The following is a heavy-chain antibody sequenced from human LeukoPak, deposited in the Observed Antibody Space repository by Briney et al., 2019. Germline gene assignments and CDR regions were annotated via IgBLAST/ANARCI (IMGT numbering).Heavy chain of an antibody. J-gene: IGHJ3*02. Sequence: GGSLRLSCAASGFTFDSYAMHWVRQPPGKGLEWVSSISWDSGHSVHADAVQGRFTISRDNAKNSLYLQMNNLRPEDTALYYCIKDLRLDLHLDTFEIWGQGTLVTVSS. D-gene: IGHD1-7*01. CDR3: IKDLRLDLHLDTFEI. CDR1: GFTFDSYA. V-gene: IGHV3-9*01. CDR2: ISWDSGHS.